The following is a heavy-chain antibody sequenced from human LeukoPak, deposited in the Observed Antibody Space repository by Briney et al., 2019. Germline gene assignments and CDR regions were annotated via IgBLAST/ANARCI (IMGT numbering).Heavy chain of an antibody. D-gene: IGHD3-22*01. V-gene: IGHV4-59*01. CDR3: ASVKYYYDSSGYPGWFDP. CDR1: GGSISSYY. Sequence: PSETLSLTCTVSGGSISSYYRSWIRQPPGKGLEWVGYIYYSGSTNYNPSLKNRVTISVDTSNNQFSLKLSSVTAADTAVYYCASVKYYYDSSGYPGWFDPWGQGTLVTVSS. J-gene: IGHJ5*02. CDR2: IYYSGST.